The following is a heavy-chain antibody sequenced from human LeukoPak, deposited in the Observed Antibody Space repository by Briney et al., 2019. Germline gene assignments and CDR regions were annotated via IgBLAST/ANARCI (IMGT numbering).Heavy chain of an antibody. J-gene: IGHJ4*02. CDR1: GFTLTNYM. V-gene: IGHV3-74*01. CDR2: INTDGSTT. D-gene: IGHD1-26*01. CDR3: TRGHPGKLDY. Sequence: GGSLRLSCAASGFTLTNYMMDWVRQAPGKGLVWVSSINTDGSTTNYADSVKGRFTISRDNAENTLFLLLHSLRAEDTAVYYCTRGHPGKLDYWGQGTLVTVSS.